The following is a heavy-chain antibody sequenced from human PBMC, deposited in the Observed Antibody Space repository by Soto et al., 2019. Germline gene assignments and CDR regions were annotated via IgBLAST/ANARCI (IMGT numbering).Heavy chain of an antibody. J-gene: IGHJ4*02. Sequence: QVQLQQWGAGLLKPSETLSLTCAVYGGSFSGYYWTWIRQPPGTGLEWIGEINHSGSTNYNPSLKNRVTISVDTSKNQFSLKLTSVTAAETAVYYCARDKITGLSDYWGQGTLVTVSS. V-gene: IGHV4-34*01. CDR2: INHSGST. D-gene: IGHD2-8*02. CDR3: ARDKITGLSDY. CDR1: GGSFSGYY.